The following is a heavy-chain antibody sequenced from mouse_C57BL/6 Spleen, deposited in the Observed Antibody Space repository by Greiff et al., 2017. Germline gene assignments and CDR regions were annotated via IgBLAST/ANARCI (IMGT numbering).Heavy chain of an antibody. CDR1: GYSITSCYY. CDR3: AREGYAMDY. CDR2: ISNDGSN. J-gene: IGHJ4*01. V-gene: IGHV3-6*01. Sequence: ESGPGLVKPAQSLSLTCSVSGYSITSCYYWNWIRQFPGNKLEWMGYISNDGSNNYNPSLKTRISFTGDTSKNQFFLKLNSVTTEDTATYYCAREGYAMDYWGQGTSVTVSS.